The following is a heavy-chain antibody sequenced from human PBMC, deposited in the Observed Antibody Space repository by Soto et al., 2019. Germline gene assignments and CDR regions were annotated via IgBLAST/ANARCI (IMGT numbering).Heavy chain of an antibody. Sequence: QVQLQESGPGLVKPSETLSLTCTVSGGSVNTYYWSWIRQPPGKGLEWVGYISYSGSTNYNPSLKPRCTTSIDTSPHQFSLQLRSVTAADTAISYRPSTSGEGYPYTWDYWGQGTLVTVSP. CDR2: ISYSGST. V-gene: IGHV4-59*02. D-gene: IGHD3-16*01. J-gene: IGHJ4*02. CDR3: PSTSGEGYPYTWDY. CDR1: GGSVNTYY.